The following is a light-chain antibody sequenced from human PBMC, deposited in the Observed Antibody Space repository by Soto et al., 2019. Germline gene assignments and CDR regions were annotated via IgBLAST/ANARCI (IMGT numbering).Light chain of an antibody. J-gene: IGKJ5*01. CDR2: GAS. CDR1: QSVNSNH. Sequence: EIVLTQSPGTLSLSPGERATLSCRASQSVNSNHLAWYQQRPGQAPRLLIYGASIRATGIPDRFSGSGSGTDFALNISSLEPEDVAVFYCQQYGSSLVTFGQGTRLEIK. CDR3: QQYGSSLVT. V-gene: IGKV3-20*01.